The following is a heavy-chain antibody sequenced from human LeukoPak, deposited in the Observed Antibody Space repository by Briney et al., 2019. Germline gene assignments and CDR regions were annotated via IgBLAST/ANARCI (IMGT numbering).Heavy chain of an antibody. J-gene: IGHJ4*02. Sequence: ASVKVSCKASGYTFTSYGISWVRQAPGQGLEWMGWIDPKSGGTNYAQKFQGRVTMTRDTSISTAYMELSRLRSDDTAVYYCARLKPSTFDWLSKYYFDYWGQGTLVTVSS. CDR2: IDPKSGGT. CDR3: ARLKPSTFDWLSKYYFDY. V-gene: IGHV1-2*02. D-gene: IGHD3-9*01. CDR1: GYTFTSYG.